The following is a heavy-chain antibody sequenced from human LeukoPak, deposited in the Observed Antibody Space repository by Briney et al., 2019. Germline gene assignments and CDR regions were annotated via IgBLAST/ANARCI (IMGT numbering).Heavy chain of an antibody. V-gene: IGHV3-23*01. Sequence: GGSLRLSCAASGFTFSSYGMSWVRQAPGKGLEWVSVISGSGGGTYYADSVKDRFTISRDNSKNTLYLQMNSLRAEDTAVYYCAKDSHFDYWGQGALVTVSS. CDR2: ISGSGGGT. J-gene: IGHJ4*02. CDR3: AKDSHFDY. CDR1: GFTFSSYG.